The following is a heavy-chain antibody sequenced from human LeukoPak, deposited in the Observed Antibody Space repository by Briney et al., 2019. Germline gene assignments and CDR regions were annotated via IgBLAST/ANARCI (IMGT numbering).Heavy chain of an antibody. CDR1: GLTFRHYA. CDR3: TRAKRGPFDY. Sequence: GGSLRLSCAASGLTFRHYAIHWVRQAPAKGLDWVAVVSFDGSKKYYADSVKGRFTISRDNSKNTLYLQMNTLRPDDTAVYYCTRAKRGPFDYWGQGTLVTVSS. CDR2: VSFDGSKK. V-gene: IGHV3-30-3*01. J-gene: IGHJ4*01.